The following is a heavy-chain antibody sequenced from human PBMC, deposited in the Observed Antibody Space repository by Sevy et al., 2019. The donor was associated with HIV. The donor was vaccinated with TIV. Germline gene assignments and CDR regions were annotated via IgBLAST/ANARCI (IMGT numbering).Heavy chain of an antibody. V-gene: IGHV4-34*01. Sequence: SETLSLTCAVYGGSFSGYYRSWIRQPPGKGLEWIGEINHSGSTNYNPSLKSRVTISVDTSKNQFSLKLSSVTAADTAVYYCARSRLFGVVSYWGQGTLVTVSS. CDR1: GGSFSGYY. J-gene: IGHJ4*02. CDR2: INHSGST. D-gene: IGHD3-3*01. CDR3: ARSRLFGVVSY.